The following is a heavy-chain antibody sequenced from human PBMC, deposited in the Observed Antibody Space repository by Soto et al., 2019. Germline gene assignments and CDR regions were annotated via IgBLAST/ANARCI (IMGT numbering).Heavy chain of an antibody. CDR2: ISAHNGNT. Sequence: QVHLVQSGAEVKKPGASVKVSCKGSGYGFTTYGITWVRQAPGQGLEWMAWISAHNGNTNYAQKIQGTVTVTRDTSTSTAYMELRSLGSDVTAVYYCARGRYGDYWGQGALVTVSS. CDR3: ARGRYGDY. V-gene: IGHV1-18*01. D-gene: IGHD1-1*01. CDR1: GYGFTTYG. J-gene: IGHJ4*02.